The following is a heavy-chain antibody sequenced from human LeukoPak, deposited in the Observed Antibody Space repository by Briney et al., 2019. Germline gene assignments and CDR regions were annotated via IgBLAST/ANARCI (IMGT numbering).Heavy chain of an antibody. J-gene: IGHJ6*03. CDR2: IYYSGST. CDR1: GGSISSYY. D-gene: IGHD3-10*01. Sequence: KPSETLSLTCTVSGGSISSYYWSWIRQPPGKGLEWIGYIYYSGSTNYNPSLKSRVTVSVDTSKNQFSLKLSSVTAADTAVYYCARDAIGYYGSGSSSGYYYYMDVWGKGTTVTVSS. V-gene: IGHV4-59*01. CDR3: ARDAIGYYGSGSSSGYYYYMDV.